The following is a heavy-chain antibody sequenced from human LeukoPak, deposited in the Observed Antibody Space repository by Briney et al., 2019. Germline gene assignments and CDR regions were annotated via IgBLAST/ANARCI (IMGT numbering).Heavy chain of an antibody. Sequence: GGSLRLSCAASGFTFSSYGMHWVRKAPGKGLEWVAVISYDGSNKYYADSVKGRFTISRDNSKNTLYLQMNSLRAEDTAVYYCAKGRGRGYYFDYWGQGTLVTVSS. V-gene: IGHV3-30*18. CDR2: ISYDGSNK. D-gene: IGHD3-22*01. CDR3: AKGRGRGYYFDY. J-gene: IGHJ4*02. CDR1: GFTFSSYG.